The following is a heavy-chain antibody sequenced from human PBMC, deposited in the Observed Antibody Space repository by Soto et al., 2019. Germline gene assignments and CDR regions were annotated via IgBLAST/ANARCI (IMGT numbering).Heavy chain of an antibody. CDR3: AHIDPEIVTVGGHGGFDY. D-gene: IGHD5-12*01. J-gene: IGHJ4*02. V-gene: IGHV2-5*02. CDR2: IYWDDDK. CDR1: GFSLPSGVG. Sequence: QITLKESGPTLVRPPQTLTLTCTFSGFSLPSGVGVGWIRQPPGKALGGLALIYWDDDKRYSPSLKNRLTITKDTSTNQVVLTMTNVGPVDTATYFCAHIDPEIVTVGGHGGFDYWGQGTLVTVSS.